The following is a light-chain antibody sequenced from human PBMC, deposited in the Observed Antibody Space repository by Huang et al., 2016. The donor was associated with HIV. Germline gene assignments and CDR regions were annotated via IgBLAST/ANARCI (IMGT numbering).Light chain of an antibody. Sequence: DIVMTQSPLSLSVTPGESASISCSSNRSLLHSNGYNYLDWYIQKPGQSPQLLIYLGSHRATGVPDRCSGSGSGTEFALKISGVEADDVGVYYCMEGLQTPPNTFGQGTKLEI. CDR2: LGS. CDR3: MEGLQTPPNT. CDR1: RSLLHSNGYNY. V-gene: IGKV2-28*01. J-gene: IGKJ2*01.